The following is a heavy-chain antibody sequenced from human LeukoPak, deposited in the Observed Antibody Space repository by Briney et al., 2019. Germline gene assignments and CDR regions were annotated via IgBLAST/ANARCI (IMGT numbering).Heavy chain of an antibody. Sequence: ASVKVSCKASGYSFTSYGISWVRQAPGQGLEWMGWISAYNGNTNYAQKLQGRVTMTTDTSTSTAYMELRSLRSDDTAVYYCARVGARYYNSGSYYPQNFDYWGQGTLVTVSS. D-gene: IGHD3-10*01. J-gene: IGHJ4*02. CDR1: GYSFTSYG. V-gene: IGHV1-18*04. CDR3: ARVGARYYNSGSYYPQNFDY. CDR2: ISAYNGNT.